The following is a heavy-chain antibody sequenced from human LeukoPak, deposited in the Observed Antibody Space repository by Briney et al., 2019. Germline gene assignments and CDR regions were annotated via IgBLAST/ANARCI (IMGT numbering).Heavy chain of an antibody. D-gene: IGHD2-2*03. Sequence: PSETLSLTCTVSGGSISSGSYYWSWIRQPAGKGLEWIGRIYTSGSTNYDPSLKSRVTISVDTSKNQFSLKLSSVTAADTAVYYCARWILRRSPDENYFDYWGQGTLVIVSS. CDR3: ARWILRRSPDENYFDY. V-gene: IGHV4-61*02. CDR2: IYTSGST. J-gene: IGHJ4*02. CDR1: GGSISSGSYY.